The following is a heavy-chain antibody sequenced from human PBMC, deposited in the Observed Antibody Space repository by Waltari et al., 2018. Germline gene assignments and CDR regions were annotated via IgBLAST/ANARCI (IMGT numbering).Heavy chain of an antibody. V-gene: IGHV4-34*01. D-gene: IGHD3-3*01. Sequence: LSLTCVVSGGSFSGYYWSWIRQPPGKGLEWIGEINHSGRTNYNPSLKSRVTISIDTSKIQFSLKLRSVTVVDTAVYYCSRANTIFGVIRTWYYMDVWGKGTPVTVSS. CDR1: GGSFSGYY. CDR2: INHSGRT. CDR3: SRANTIFGVIRTWYYMDV. J-gene: IGHJ6*03.